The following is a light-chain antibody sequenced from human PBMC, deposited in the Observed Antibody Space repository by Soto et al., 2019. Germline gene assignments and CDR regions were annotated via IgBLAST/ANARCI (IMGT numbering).Light chain of an antibody. CDR2: DSN. CDR1: SSNIGNNF. J-gene: IGLJ2*01. Sequence: PAQKVTISCSGSSSNIGNNFVSWYQQLPGTAPKLLIYDSNKRPSGIPDRFSGSKSGTSATLGITGLQTGDEADYYCGTWDSSLSIGVFGGGTKVTVL. CDR3: GTWDSSLSIGV. V-gene: IGLV1-51*01.